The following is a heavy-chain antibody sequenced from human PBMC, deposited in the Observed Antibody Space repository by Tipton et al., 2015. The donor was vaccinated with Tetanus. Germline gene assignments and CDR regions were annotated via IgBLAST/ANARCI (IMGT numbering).Heavy chain of an antibody. CDR2: ISYTGTT. Sequence: TLSLTCTVSGVSVRSGSYYWSWIRQHPGKGLDWIGYISYTGTTHYNPSLKSRVTISLDRSKNQFSLKLTSVTAADTAVYYCATVGLVTASVKYWGQGTLVTVSS. J-gene: IGHJ4*01. CDR1: GVSVRSGSYY. CDR3: ATVGLVTASVKY. V-gene: IGHV4-31*03. D-gene: IGHD2-21*02.